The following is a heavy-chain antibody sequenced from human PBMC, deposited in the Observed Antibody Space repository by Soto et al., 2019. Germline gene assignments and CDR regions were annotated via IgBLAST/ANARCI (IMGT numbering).Heavy chain of an antibody. Sequence: GESLKISCKGSGYSFTSYWIGWVRQMPGKGLEWMGIIYPGDSDTRYSPSLQGQVTISADKSISTAYLQWSSLKASDTAMYYCASYYCSSTSCPPQARALYYYYGMDVWGQGTTVTVSS. CDR2: IYPGDSDT. CDR3: ASYYCSSTSCPPQARALYYYYGMDV. D-gene: IGHD2-2*01. J-gene: IGHJ6*02. CDR1: GYSFTSYW. V-gene: IGHV5-51*01.